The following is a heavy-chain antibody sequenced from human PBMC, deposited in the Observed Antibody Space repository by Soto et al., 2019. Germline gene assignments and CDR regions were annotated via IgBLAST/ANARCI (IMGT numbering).Heavy chain of an antibody. Sequence: ASVKVSCKASGYTFTSYGISWVRQAPGQGLEWMGWISAYNGNTNYAQKLQGRVTMTTDTSTSTAYMELRSLRSDDTAVYYCERDKYSSDSSGSVPFDYWVQGTLVTVSP. CDR2: ISAYNGNT. V-gene: IGHV1-18*01. J-gene: IGHJ4*02. CDR1: GYTFTSYG. CDR3: ERDKYSSDSSGSVPFDY. D-gene: IGHD3-22*01.